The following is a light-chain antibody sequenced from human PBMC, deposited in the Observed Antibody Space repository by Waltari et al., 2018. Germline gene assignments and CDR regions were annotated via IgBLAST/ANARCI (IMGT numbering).Light chain of an antibody. J-gene: IGLJ3*02. V-gene: IGLV4-69*01. Sequence: QLVLTQSPSASASLGASVSLTCTLSSGSSYYAIAWHQQQPQKGPRYLMKVNSDGSHTKGDGIPDRFSGSSSGAERYLTISSLQSEDAADYYCQTWGTGIWVFGGGTKLTVL. CDR2: VNSDGSH. CDR1: SGSSYYA. CDR3: QTWGTGIWV.